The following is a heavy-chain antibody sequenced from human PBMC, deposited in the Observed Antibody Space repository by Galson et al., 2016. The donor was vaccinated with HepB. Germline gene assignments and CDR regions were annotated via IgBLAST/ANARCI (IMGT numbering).Heavy chain of an antibody. CDR1: GLTFSSYA. V-gene: IGHV3-30*04. J-gene: IGHJ5*02. D-gene: IGHD2-2*01. Sequence: SLRLSCAASGLTFSSYAMHWARQAPGRGLEWVALLSYDGHSKYYADSVKGRFTISRDISKNTLYLQMNSLRPEDTAVYFCARDRDCSSSSCLVNWFDPWGQGTLVTVSS. CDR3: ARDRDCSSSSCLVNWFDP. CDR2: LSYDGHSK.